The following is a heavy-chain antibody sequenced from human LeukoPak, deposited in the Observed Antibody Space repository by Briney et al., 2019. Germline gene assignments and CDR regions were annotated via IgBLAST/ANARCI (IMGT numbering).Heavy chain of an antibody. Sequence: GGSLRLSCAASGFTFSTYFMSWVRQAPGKGLEWVANINQDGSEKYYVDSMKGRFTISRDNAKNSLYLQMNSLRAEDTAVYYCARLYCDGGNCYSYFVYWLQGTLVTVSS. CDR3: ARLYCDGGNCYSYFVY. D-gene: IGHD2-15*01. CDR2: INQDGSEK. CDR1: GFTFSTYF. J-gene: IGHJ4*02. V-gene: IGHV3-7*01.